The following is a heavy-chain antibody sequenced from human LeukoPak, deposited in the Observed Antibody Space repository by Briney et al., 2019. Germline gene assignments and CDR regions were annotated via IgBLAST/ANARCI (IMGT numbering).Heavy chain of an antibody. CDR3: ARGVKDARYNWFDP. J-gene: IGHJ5*02. CDR1: GGTFSSYA. Sequence: ASVKVSCKASGGTFSSYAVSWVRQAPGQGLEWMGGIIPIFGTANYAQKFQGRVTITADESTSTAYMELSSLRSEDTAVYYCARGVKDARYNWFDPWGQGTLVTVSS. CDR2: IIPIFGTA. V-gene: IGHV1-69*13. D-gene: IGHD2-15*01.